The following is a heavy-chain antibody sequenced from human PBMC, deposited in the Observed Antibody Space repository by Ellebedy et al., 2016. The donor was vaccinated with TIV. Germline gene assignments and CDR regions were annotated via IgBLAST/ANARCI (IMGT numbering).Heavy chain of an antibody. D-gene: IGHD1-7*01. CDR2: IIPKSGKT. Sequence: AASVKVSCKASGGTFSTYSLNWVRQAPGQGFEWMGGIIPKSGKTAYAQKFQGRVTITADESTNIAYLDLRSLRSEDPALYFCARGVFRYGTIDSWGQGTLVTVSS. CDR3: ARGVFRYGTIDS. V-gene: IGHV1-69*13. CDR1: GGTFSTYS. J-gene: IGHJ5*01.